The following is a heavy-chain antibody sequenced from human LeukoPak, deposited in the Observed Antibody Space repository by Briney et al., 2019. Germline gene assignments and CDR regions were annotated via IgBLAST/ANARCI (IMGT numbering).Heavy chain of an antibody. Sequence: SKTLSFTGAISGVSISSSDWGGWVRQPAGEGREWSGEIYHSVSTDYNPSLESRVSIAVDKSKNHFSLSRDAVTAGDTPVHSCARGQYSSSYFAFDFWGQGTIVSVSS. CDR1: GVSISSSDW. CDR3: ARGQYSSSYFAFDF. D-gene: IGHD6-6*01. J-gene: IGHJ3*01. V-gene: IGHV4-4*02. CDR2: IYHSVST.